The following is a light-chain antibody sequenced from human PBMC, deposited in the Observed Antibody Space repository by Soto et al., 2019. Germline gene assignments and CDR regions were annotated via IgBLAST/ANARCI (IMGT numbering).Light chain of an antibody. CDR3: CSYAGSATLV. CDR1: SSDVGSYYL. V-gene: IGLV2-23*01. Sequence: QSALTQPASVSGSPGQSITISCTGTSSDVGSYYLVSWYQQDPGKAPKLMIYEGSKRPSGVSNRFSGSKSGNTASLTISGLQADDEADYHCCSYAGSATLVFGGGTKVTV. CDR2: EGS. J-gene: IGLJ2*01.